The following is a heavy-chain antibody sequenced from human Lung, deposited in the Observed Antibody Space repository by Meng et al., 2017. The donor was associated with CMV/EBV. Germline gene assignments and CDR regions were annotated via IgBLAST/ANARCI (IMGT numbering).Heavy chain of an antibody. CDR3: ATSTTGPTPYYYYSGMDV. CDR2: IIPIFGTA. V-gene: IGHV1-69*05. D-gene: IGHD1-1*01. CDR1: GDTFSSYA. Sequence: SXXVSXXASGDTFSSYAISWVRQAPGQGLEWMGGIIPIFGTANYAQKFQGRVTITRDESTSTAYMELSRLRSEDTAVYYCATSTTGPTPYYYYSGMDVLGQGXTVTVSS. J-gene: IGHJ6*02.